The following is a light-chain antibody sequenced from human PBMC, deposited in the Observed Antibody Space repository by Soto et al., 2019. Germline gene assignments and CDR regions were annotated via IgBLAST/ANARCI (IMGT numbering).Light chain of an antibody. CDR1: SSDVGGYNY. CDR3: CSYAGSYTRV. J-gene: IGLJ1*01. CDR2: DVS. Sequence: QSVLTQPRSVSGSPGQSVTISCTGTSSDVGGYNYVSWYQQHPGKAPKLMIYDVSKRPSGVPDRFSGSKSGNTASLTISGLQAEDEADYYCCSYAGSYTRVFGNGTKVTV. V-gene: IGLV2-11*01.